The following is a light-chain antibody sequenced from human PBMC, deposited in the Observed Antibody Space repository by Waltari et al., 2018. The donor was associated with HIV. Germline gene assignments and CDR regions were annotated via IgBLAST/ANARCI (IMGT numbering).Light chain of an antibody. CDR1: AMEKYY. CDR3: FSAADDNLRV. CDR2: KNT. V-gene: IGLV3-27*01. J-gene: IGLJ3*02. Sequence: SSELTQPSAVSVSPGQTAKITCSGYAMEKYYARWYQQKPGHAPVLVIFKNTEQPPGFPGRFSGSRSGTTVTLTISGAQVGDEADYYCFSAADDNLRVFGGGTKLTVL.